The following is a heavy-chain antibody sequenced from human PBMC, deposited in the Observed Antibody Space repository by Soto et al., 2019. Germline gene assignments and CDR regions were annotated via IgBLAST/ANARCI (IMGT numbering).Heavy chain of an antibody. CDR1: GFTFSNYW. D-gene: IGHD3-16*01. J-gene: IGHJ3*02. V-gene: IGHV3-7*05. CDR2: IKQDGSDK. Sequence: GGSLRLSCAASGFTFSNYWMTWVRQAPGKGLEWVANIKQDGSDKNYVDSVKGRFTISRDNAQNSLFLQMNSLRAEDTAVFYCGRVAGRMGGAFDIWGQGTMVTVSS. CDR3: GRVAGRMGGAFDI.